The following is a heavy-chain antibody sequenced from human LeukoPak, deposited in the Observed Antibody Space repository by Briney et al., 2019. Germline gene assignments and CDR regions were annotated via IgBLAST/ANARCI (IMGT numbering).Heavy chain of an antibody. CDR1: GFSFSSDT. J-gene: IGHJ4*02. V-gene: IGHV3-21*01. CDR3: AVCSSTSCPDY. D-gene: IGHD2-2*01. Sequence: GGSLRLSCAASGFSFSSDTMHWFRQAPGEGLEWVSSISSGGSNVFYGDSLKGRFTISRDNAKNSLHLQMNSLRVEDTAIYFCAVCSSTSCPDYWGQGTLVTVSS. CDR2: ISSGGSNV.